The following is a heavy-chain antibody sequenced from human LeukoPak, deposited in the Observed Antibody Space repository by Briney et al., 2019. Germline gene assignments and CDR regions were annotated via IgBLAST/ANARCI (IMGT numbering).Heavy chain of an antibody. D-gene: IGHD3-10*01. Sequence: GGSLRLSCAASGFTFSSYGMHWVRQAPGKGLEWVAVISYDGSNKYYADSVKGRFTISRDNSKNTLYLQMSSLRAEDTAVYYCVRDGMGVIKAFDIWGQGTMVTVSS. CDR2: ISYDGSNK. CDR3: VRDGMGVIKAFDI. CDR1: GFTFSSYG. J-gene: IGHJ3*02. V-gene: IGHV3-30*03.